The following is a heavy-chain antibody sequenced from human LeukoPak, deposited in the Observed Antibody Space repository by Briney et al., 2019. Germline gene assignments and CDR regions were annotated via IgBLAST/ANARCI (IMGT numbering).Heavy chain of an antibody. D-gene: IGHD3-22*01. J-gene: IGHJ4*02. CDR2: IFYDGSNQ. CDR3: VKDDTSGYFYVDY. Sequence: AGRSLRLSCAASGFTFSSYAMHWVRQAPGKGLEWVALIFYDGSNQYYADSVKGRFTISRDNSKNTLYLQMNSLRPEDTAVYYCVKDDTSGYFYVDYWGQGTLVTVSS. CDR1: GFTFSSYA. V-gene: IGHV3-30*04.